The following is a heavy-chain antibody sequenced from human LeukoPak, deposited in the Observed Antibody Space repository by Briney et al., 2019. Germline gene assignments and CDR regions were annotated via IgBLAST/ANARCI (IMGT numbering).Heavy chain of an antibody. CDR3: ARENSGLQNC. D-gene: IGHD6-19*01. CDR1: GYTFTGYY. CDR2: INPNSGGT. Sequence: GASVKVSCKASGYTFTGYYIHWVRQAPGQGLEWMGRINPNSGGTNYAQKFQGRVTMTRDTSISTAYMELNRLESDDAAVYYCARENSGLQNCWGQGTLVTVSS. J-gene: IGHJ4*02. V-gene: IGHV1-2*06.